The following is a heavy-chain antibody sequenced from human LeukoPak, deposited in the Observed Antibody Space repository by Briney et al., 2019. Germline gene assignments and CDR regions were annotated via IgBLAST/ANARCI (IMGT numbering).Heavy chain of an antibody. Sequence: SETLPLTCAVYGGSFSGYYWSWIRQPPGKGLEWIGEINHSGSTNYNPSLKSRVTISVDTSKNRFSLKLSSVTAADTAVYYCARSRRGWFDPWGQGTLVTVSS. V-gene: IGHV4-34*01. CDR3: ARSRRGWFDP. J-gene: IGHJ5*02. CDR2: INHSGST. CDR1: GGSFSGYY.